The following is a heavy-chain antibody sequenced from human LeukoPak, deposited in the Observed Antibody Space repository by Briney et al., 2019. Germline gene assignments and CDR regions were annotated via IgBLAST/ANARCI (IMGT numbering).Heavy chain of an antibody. J-gene: IGHJ5*02. CDR2: ISAYNGNT. CDR3: ARAGGYCSGGSCWSNWFDP. CDR1: GYSFTSYG. V-gene: IGHV1-18*01. Sequence: ASVTVSCKASGYSFTSYGISWVRQAPGQGLEWMGWISAYNGNTNYAQKLQGRVTMTTDTSTSTAYMELRSLRSDDTAVYYCARAGGYCSGGSCWSNWFDPWGQGTLVTVSS. D-gene: IGHD2-15*01.